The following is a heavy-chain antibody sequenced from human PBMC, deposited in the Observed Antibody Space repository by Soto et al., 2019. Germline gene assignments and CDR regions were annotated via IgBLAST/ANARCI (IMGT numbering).Heavy chain of an antibody. V-gene: IGHV3-30*18. CDR3: AKDTDIDSRNLDH. CDR2: KSHDGSNK. Sequence: GGFLRLSFAVSGLPFSRSGMHWVRQVPGRGLEWVALKSHDGSNKYYVDSVEGRFITARDNTKNTEYLQMNIQSTENTALYYCAKDTDIDSRNLDHWGQGTLVTVSS. CDR1: GLPFSRSG. J-gene: IGHJ4*02. D-gene: IGHD2-21*01.